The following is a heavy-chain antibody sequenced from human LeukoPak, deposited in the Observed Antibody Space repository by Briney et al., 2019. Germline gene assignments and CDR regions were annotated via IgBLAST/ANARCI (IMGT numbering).Heavy chain of an antibody. D-gene: IGHD1-26*01. CDR3: ARHDRNSGRYYDFDY. J-gene: IGHJ4*02. CDR1: GGSISNYY. Sequence: SETLSLTCTVSGGSISNYYWSWIRQPREKGLEWIGYIYYSGSTEYNPSLKSRVTISVDTSKNQFSLNLTSVTAADTAVYYCARHDRNSGRYYDFDYWGQGTLVTVSS. CDR2: IYYSGST. V-gene: IGHV4-59*08.